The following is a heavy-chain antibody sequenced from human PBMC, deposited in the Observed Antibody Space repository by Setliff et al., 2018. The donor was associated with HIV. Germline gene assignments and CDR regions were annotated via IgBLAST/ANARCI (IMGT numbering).Heavy chain of an antibody. CDR3: ARVGYHGSGRYSFDY. J-gene: IGHJ4*02. D-gene: IGHD3-10*01. Sequence: PSETLSLTCGVSGYSMSSGYYWSWIRQPAGKGLEWIGHIHTSGSTKYNPSLKSRVTISADTSKNQFSLNLSSVTAAETAVYYCARVGYHGSGRYSFDYWGQGTLVTVSS. V-gene: IGHV4-61*09. CDR1: GYSMSSGYY. CDR2: IHTSGST.